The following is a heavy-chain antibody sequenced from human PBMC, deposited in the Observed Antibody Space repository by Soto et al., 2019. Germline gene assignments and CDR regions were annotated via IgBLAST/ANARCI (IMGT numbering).Heavy chain of an antibody. D-gene: IGHD6-19*01. CDR3: AHIHSSGWSMYYFDY. CDR1: GFSLSTSGVG. V-gene: IGHV2-5*02. Sequence: QITLKESGPTLVKPTQTLTLTCTFSGFSLSTSGVGVGWIRQPPGKALEWLALIYWDDDKRYSPSLKSRLTIXRDTSXXQVVLTMTNMDPVDTATYYCAHIHSSGWSMYYFDYWGQGTLVTVSS. CDR2: IYWDDDK. J-gene: IGHJ4*02.